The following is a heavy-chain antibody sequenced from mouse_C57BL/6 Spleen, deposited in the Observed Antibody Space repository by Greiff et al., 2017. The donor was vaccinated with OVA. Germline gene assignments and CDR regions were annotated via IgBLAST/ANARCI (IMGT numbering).Heavy chain of an antibody. Sequence: VQLQQSGPELVKPGASVKIPCKASGYTFTDYNMDWVKQSHGQSLEWIGDINPNNGGTIYNQKFKGKATLTVDKSSSTAYMELRSLTSEDTAGYYRARIYDGYWGFAYWGQGTLVTVSA. CDR2: INPNNGGT. CDR1: GYTFTDYN. D-gene: IGHD2-3*01. J-gene: IGHJ3*01. V-gene: IGHV1-18*01. CDR3: ARIYDGYWGFAY.